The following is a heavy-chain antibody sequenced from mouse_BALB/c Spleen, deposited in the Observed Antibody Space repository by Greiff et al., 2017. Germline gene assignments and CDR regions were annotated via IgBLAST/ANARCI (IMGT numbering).Heavy chain of an antibody. CDR3: ARGGGYAPFAY. CDR1: GYTFTTYP. D-gene: IGHD2-2*01. V-gene: IGHV1-47*01. CDR2: FHPYNDDT. J-gene: IGHJ3*01. Sequence: QVQLKESGAELVKPGASVKMSCKAFGYTFTTYPIEWMKQNHGKSLEWIGNFHPYNDDTKYNEKFKGKAKLTVEKSSSTVYLELSRLTSDDSAVYYCARGGGYAPFAYWGQGTLVTVSA.